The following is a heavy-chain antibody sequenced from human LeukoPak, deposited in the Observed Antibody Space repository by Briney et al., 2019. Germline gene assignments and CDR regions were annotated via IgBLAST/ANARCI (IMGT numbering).Heavy chain of an antibody. V-gene: IGHV3-53*01. Sequence: GGSLRLSCAASGIAVIGNYMSWVRQPPGKGLEWVSFISINTDTFYADSVRGRFTISRDSSKNTLFLQMNSLRDEDSAVYSCAIAQSSDELFDSWGQGTLVTVSS. CDR2: ISINTDT. D-gene: IGHD1-26*01. CDR1: GIAVIGNY. J-gene: IGHJ4*02. CDR3: AIAQSSDELFDS.